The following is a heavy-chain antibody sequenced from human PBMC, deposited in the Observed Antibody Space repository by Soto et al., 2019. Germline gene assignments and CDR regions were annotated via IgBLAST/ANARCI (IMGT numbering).Heavy chain of an antibody. CDR3: ARALGYYYGSGSYYGGIDY. CDR1: SGSISSSNW. J-gene: IGHJ4*02. V-gene: IGHV4-4*02. CDR2: IYHSGST. Sequence: QVQLQESGPGLVKPSGTLSLTCAVSSGSISSSNWWSWVRQPPGKGLEWIGEIYHSGSTNYNPSLKCRVTISVDQSKNQCSLKLSYVTGADTAVYYCARALGYYYGSGSYYGGIDYWGQGTLVTVSS. D-gene: IGHD3-10*01.